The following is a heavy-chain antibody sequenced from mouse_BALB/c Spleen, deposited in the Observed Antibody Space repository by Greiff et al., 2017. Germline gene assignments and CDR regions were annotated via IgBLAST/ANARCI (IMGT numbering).Heavy chain of an antibody. D-gene: IGHD2-10*02. CDR2: INPGSGGT. CDR3: ARREEYGNYGSMDY. J-gene: IGHJ4*01. CDR1: GYAFTNYL. V-gene: IGHV1-54*03. Sequence: QVQLQQSGAELVRPGTSVKVSCKASGYAFTNYLIEWVKQRPGQGLEWIGVINPGSGGTNYNEKFKGKATLTADKSSSTAYMQLSSLTSDDSAVYFCARREEYGNYGSMDYWGQGTSVTVSS.